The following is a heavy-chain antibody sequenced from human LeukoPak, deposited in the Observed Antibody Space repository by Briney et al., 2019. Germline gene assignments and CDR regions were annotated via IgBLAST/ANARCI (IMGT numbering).Heavy chain of an antibody. J-gene: IGHJ4*02. V-gene: IGHV1-69*01. CDR1: GGTFSIYA. CDR3: ARIWGDSGSYYFDY. CDR2: ITPIFGTA. Sequence: SVKISCKASGGTFSIYAISWVRQAPRQGLERGGGITPIFGTANYAQKFQGRVTITADEATSTAYMELSSLRSGDTAVYYCARIWGDSGSYYFDYWGQGTLVTVSS. D-gene: IGHD1-26*01.